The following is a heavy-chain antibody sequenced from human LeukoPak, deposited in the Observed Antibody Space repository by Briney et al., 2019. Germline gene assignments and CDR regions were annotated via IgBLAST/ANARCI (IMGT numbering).Heavy chain of an antibody. CDR3: TTRHYYDSSGYS. Sequence: GGSLRLSCAASGFTFSSYALSGVRQAPGRGLEWVAAISGSGGSTYYADYVKGRFTISRDNSKNTLYLQMNSLKTEDTAVYYCTTRHYYDSSGYSWGQGTLVTVSS. V-gene: IGHV3-23*01. J-gene: IGHJ4*02. CDR2: ISGSGGST. D-gene: IGHD3-22*01. CDR1: GFTFSSYA.